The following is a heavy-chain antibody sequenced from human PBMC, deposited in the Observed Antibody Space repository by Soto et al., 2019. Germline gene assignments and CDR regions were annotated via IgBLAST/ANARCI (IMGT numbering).Heavy chain of an antibody. CDR3: ATTTPMVSRGYDN. CDR1: GGSISGSSLS. J-gene: IGHJ4*02. CDR2: IYDSGST. V-gene: IGHV4-39*01. Sequence: QLQLQESGPGLVKPSETLSLTCTVSGGSISGSSLSWDWIRQPPGKGLEWIGSIYDSGSTYYNPSLKSRITMSVDTSKSQFSLKLSSVTAADTAVYYCATTTPMVSRGYDNWGQGTLVTVSS. D-gene: IGHD5-18*01.